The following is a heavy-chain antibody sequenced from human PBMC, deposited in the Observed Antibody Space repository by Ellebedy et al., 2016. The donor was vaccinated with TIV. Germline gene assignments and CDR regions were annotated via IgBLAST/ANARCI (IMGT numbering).Heavy chain of an antibody. V-gene: IGHV1-18*01. CDR2: NSAYNGNT. Sequence: AASVKVSCKASGYTFTSYGISWVRQAPGQGLEWMGWNSAYNGNTNYAQKPQGRVTMTTDTSTITVYMELRNLRSDDTAVYYCARGGQPRYYDSSGAPEYFQHWGQGTLVTVSS. D-gene: IGHD3-22*01. J-gene: IGHJ1*01. CDR3: ARGGQPRYYDSSGAPEYFQH. CDR1: GYTFTSYG.